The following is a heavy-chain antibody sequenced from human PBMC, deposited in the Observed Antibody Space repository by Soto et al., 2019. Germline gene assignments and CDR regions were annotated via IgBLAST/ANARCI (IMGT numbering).Heavy chain of an antibody. CDR3: AKVRYSSPMGYYYGMDV. V-gene: IGHV1-69*13. J-gene: IGHJ6*02. CDR2: IIPIFGTA. CDR1: RVAFSKFI. D-gene: IGHD6-19*01. Sequence: SVKVSCKASRVAFSKFIVTWVRQAPGLGLEWVGGIIPIFGTANYAQKFQGRVTITAYESTSTSYMEVNNLRSEDTAVYYCAKVRYSSPMGYYYGMDVWGQGTTVTVSS.